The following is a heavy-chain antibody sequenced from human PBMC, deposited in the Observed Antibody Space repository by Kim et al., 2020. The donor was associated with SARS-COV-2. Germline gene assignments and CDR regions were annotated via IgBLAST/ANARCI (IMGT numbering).Heavy chain of an antibody. CDR2: IYYSGST. CDR1: GGSISSGDYY. CDR3: ARVPLWFGEFTYYFDY. D-gene: IGHD3-10*01. Sequence: SETLSLTCTVSGGSISSGDYYWSWIRQPPGKGLEWIGYIYYSGSTYYNPSLKSRVTISVDTSKNQFSLKLSSVTAADTAVYYCARVPLWFGEFTYYFDYWGQGTLVTVSS. J-gene: IGHJ4*02. V-gene: IGHV4-30-4*01.